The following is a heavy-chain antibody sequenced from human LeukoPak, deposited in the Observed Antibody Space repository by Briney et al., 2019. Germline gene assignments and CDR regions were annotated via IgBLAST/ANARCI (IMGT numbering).Heavy chain of an antibody. CDR3: ARDSGYDLADY. CDR2: IKQDGSEK. Sequence: GGSLRLSCAASGFTFSSYWMSWVCQAPGKGLEWVANIKQDGSEKYYVDSVKGRFTISRDNAKNSLYLQMNSLRAEDTAVYYCARDSGYDLADYWGQGTLVTVSS. D-gene: IGHD5-12*01. CDR1: GFTFSSYW. V-gene: IGHV3-7*01. J-gene: IGHJ4*02.